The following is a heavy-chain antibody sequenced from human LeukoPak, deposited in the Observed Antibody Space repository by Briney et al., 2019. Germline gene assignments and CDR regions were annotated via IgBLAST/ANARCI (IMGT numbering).Heavy chain of an antibody. J-gene: IGHJ5*02. Sequence: ASVKVSCKASGYTFTSYYMHWVRQAPGQGLEWMGIINPSGGSTSYAQKFQGRATMTRDTSTSTVYMELSSLRSEDTAVYYCARDYGDYFNWFDPWGQGTLVTVSP. CDR2: INPSGGST. CDR3: ARDYGDYFNWFDP. D-gene: IGHD4-17*01. V-gene: IGHV1-46*01. CDR1: GYTFTSYY.